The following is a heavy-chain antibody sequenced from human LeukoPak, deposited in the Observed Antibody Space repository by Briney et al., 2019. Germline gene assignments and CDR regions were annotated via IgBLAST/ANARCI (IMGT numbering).Heavy chain of an antibody. CDR2: ISSHVIST. CDR1: GFTFSSYW. V-gene: IGHV3-74*01. D-gene: IGHD1-1*01. CDR3: AKAGGTTGSMRFYMDV. Sequence: GGSLRLSCAGSGFTFSSYWMLWVRQAPGEGLVWVSRISSHVISTNYAASVRGRFTISRDNANNTLYLQMDSLRAEDTAVYYCAKAGGTTGSMRFYMDVWGKGTTVTVSS. J-gene: IGHJ6*03.